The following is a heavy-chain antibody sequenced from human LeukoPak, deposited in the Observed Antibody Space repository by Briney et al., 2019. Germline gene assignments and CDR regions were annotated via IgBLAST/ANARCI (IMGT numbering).Heavy chain of an antibody. CDR2: IYYSGST. V-gene: IGHV4-31*03. J-gene: IGHJ3*02. Sequence: SQTLSLTCTVSGGSISSGGYYWSWIRQHPGKCLEWIGYIYYSGSTYYNPSLKSRVTISVDTSKNQFSLKLSSVTAADTAVYYCATSRGYYDSSGGAFDIWGQGTMVTVSS. CDR1: GGSISSGGYY. CDR3: ATSRGYYDSSGGAFDI. D-gene: IGHD3-22*01.